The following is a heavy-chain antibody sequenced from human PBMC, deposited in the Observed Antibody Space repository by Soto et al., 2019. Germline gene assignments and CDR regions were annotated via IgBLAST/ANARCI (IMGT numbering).Heavy chain of an antibody. V-gene: IGHV2-5*02. CDR2: IYWDDDK. CDR3: VHLNTYYYGSGNNY. CDR1: GFSLSTSGVG. J-gene: IGHJ4*02. D-gene: IGHD3-10*01. Sequence: QITLKESGPTLVKPTQTLTLTCTFSGFSLSTSGVGVGWIRQPPGKALEWLALIYWDDDKRYSPSLKSRLTITKDTSKNQVVLTMTNMDPVDTATYYCVHLNTYYYGSGNNYWGQGTLVTVSS.